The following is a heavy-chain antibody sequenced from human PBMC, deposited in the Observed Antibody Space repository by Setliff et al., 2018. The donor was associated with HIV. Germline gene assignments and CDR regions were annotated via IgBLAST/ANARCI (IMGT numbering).Heavy chain of an antibody. Sequence: GGSLRLSCATSGFTFDSYSIIWVRQAPGKGLEGVSYISGLGGGTIYYADSVRGRFTISRDDAEKSVYLQMNSLRAEDTAVYYCARAGVVEGYYYYYYMDVWGKGTTVTVSS. CDR1: GFTFDSYS. J-gene: IGHJ6*03. D-gene: IGHD2-15*01. CDR3: ARAGVVEGYYYYYYMDV. CDR2: ISGLGGGTI. V-gene: IGHV3-48*01.